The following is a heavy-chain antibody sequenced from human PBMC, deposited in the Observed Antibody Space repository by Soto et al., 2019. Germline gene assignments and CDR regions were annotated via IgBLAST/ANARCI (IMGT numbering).Heavy chain of an antibody. V-gene: IGHV1-3*01. D-gene: IGHD1-26*01. CDR1: GNTVPNYA. J-gene: IGHJ4*02. Sequence: ASXKVSCKSSGNTVPNYAIHCVRQPPGQRLEWMGWINGGNGNTYYSEHFQGRVTFTRDTSARTVYMQLSSLTSEDTAVYYCARDDSGFSGSHYIDYFNYWGQGALVTVSS. CDR2: INGGNGNT. CDR3: ARDDSGFSGSHYIDYFNY.